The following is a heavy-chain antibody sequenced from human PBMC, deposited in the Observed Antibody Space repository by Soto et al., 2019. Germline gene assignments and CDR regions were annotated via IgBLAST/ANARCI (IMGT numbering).Heavy chain of an antibody. Sequence: GGSLILSCAASGFTFSSYIMNWVRQAPGKGLEWVSYISSSSSTIYYADSVKGRFTISRDNAKNSLYLQMNSLRAEDTAVYYCARERMTTVTTAFDYWGQGTLVTVSS. CDR3: ARERMTTVTTAFDY. CDR1: GFTFSSYI. J-gene: IGHJ4*02. D-gene: IGHD4-17*01. V-gene: IGHV3-48*01. CDR2: ISSSSSTI.